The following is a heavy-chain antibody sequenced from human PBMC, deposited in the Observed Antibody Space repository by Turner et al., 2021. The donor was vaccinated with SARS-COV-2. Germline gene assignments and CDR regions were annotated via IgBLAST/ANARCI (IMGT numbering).Heavy chain of an antibody. V-gene: IGHV3-23*01. CDR2: SSGGGGTT. CDR1: GFTFSNYA. D-gene: IGHD3-22*01. CDR3: ARDWRYYYDSSGYFDY. J-gene: IGHJ4*02. Sequence: EVQLLESGGGLVQPGGSLRLSCAAPGFTFSNYAMSWVRQAPGKGLEWVSASSGGGGTTYPADSVKCRFTISRDNSMNTLFLQMNSLRAEDTAIYYCARDWRYYYDSSGYFDYWGQGTLVTVSS.